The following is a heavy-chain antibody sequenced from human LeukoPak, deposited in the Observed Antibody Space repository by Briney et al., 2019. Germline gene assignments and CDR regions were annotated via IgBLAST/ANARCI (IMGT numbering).Heavy chain of an antibody. D-gene: IGHD3-22*01. V-gene: IGHV3-74*03. Sequence: GGSLRLSCAASEFNVSNYWMHWIRQAPGTGPMWVSRINGDGSDTKYADSVKGRFTISRDNSKNTLYLQMNSLRAEDTAVYYCAKEDSSGLWGQGTLVTVSS. CDR1: EFNVSNYW. CDR3: AKEDSSGL. J-gene: IGHJ4*02. CDR2: INGDGSDT.